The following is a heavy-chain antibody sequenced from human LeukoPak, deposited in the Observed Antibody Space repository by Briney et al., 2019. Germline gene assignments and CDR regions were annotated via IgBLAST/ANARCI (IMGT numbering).Heavy chain of an antibody. CDR1: GYTLTELS. CDR2: FDPEDGET. J-gene: IGHJ4*02. V-gene: IGHV1-24*01. CDR3: ATSPVIAVAATYYFDY. D-gene: IGHD6-19*01. Sequence: ASVKVSCKVSGYTLTELSMHWVRQAPGKGLEWMGGFDPEDGETIYAQKFQGRVTMTEDTSTDTAYMELSSLRSEDTAVYYCATSPVIAVAATYYFDYWGQGTLVTVSS.